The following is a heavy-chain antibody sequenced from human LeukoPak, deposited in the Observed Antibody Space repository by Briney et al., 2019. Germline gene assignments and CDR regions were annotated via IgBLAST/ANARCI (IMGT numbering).Heavy chain of an antibody. CDR2: IIPILGIA. V-gene: IGHV1-69*04. J-gene: IGHJ4*02. Sequence: ASVKVSCKASGGTFSSYATSWVRQAPGQGLEWMGRIIPILGIANYAQKFQGRVTITADKSTSTAYMELSSLRSEDTAVYYCAREGGGSRYFDYWGQGTLVTVSS. D-gene: IGHD1-26*01. CDR3: AREGGGSRYFDY. CDR1: GGTFSSYA.